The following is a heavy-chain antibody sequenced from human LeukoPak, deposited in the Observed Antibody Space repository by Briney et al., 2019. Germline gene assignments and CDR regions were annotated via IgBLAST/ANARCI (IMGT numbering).Heavy chain of an antibody. J-gene: IGHJ5*02. D-gene: IGHD2-2*01. Sequence: SETLSLTCAVYGGSFSGYYWSWIRQPPGKGLEWIGEINHSGSTNYNPSLKSRVTISVDTSKNQFSLKLSSVTAADTAVYYCARTLIVVVPAAIGGWFDPWGQGTLVTVSS. CDR2: INHSGST. CDR3: ARTLIVVVPAAIGGWFDP. V-gene: IGHV4-34*01. CDR1: GGSFSGYY.